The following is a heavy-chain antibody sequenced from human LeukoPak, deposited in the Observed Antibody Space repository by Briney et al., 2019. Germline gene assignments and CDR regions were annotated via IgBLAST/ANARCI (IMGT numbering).Heavy chain of an antibody. J-gene: IGHJ3*01. CDR2: IWYDGSIK. CDR1: GFTFSTYG. Sequence: PGGSLRLSCAASGFTFSTYGMHWVRQAPGKGLEWVAVIWYDGSIKYYGDSVKGRFTISRDNSKHTLYLQMNSLRAEDTAMYYCARAVGPFDFWGPGTLVIVSS. CDR3: ARAVGPFDF. V-gene: IGHV3-33*01.